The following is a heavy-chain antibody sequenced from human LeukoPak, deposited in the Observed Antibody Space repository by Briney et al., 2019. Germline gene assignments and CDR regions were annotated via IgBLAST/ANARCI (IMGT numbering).Heavy chain of an antibody. D-gene: IGHD3-22*01. J-gene: IGHJ4*02. Sequence: GGSLRLSCAASGFTFSSYSMNWVRQAPGKGLEWVSSISSSSSYIYYADSVKVRFTISRDNAKNSLYLQMNSLRAEDTAVYYCARDPFTSGDYYDSSGYSGYWGQGTLVTVSS. CDR1: GFTFSSYS. CDR3: ARDPFTSGDYYDSSGYSGY. CDR2: ISSSSSYI. V-gene: IGHV3-21*01.